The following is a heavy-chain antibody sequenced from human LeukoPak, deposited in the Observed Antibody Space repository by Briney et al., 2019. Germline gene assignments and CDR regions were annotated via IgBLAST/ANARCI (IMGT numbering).Heavy chain of an antibody. J-gene: IGHJ4*02. Sequence: GGSLRLSCAASEFTFSNYAMNWVRQAPGKGLEWVSGISGSGGNTYYADSVKGRFTISRDNSKNTLYLRMNSLRAEDTAVYYCANGNNGDYVRLDYWGQGTLVTVSS. CDR3: ANGNNGDYVRLDY. CDR2: ISGSGGNT. D-gene: IGHD4-17*01. V-gene: IGHV3-23*01. CDR1: EFTFSNYA.